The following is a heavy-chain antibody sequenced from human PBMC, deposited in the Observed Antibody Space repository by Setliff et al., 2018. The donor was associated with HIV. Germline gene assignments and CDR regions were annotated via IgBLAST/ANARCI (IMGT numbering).Heavy chain of an antibody. CDR1: GGTFSGYA. V-gene: IGHV1-69*13. CDR2: IIPIFGTA. D-gene: IGHD3-10*01. J-gene: IGHJ6*02. CDR3: ARKVGITTYYYSSGSIKGALDV. Sequence: GASVKVSCKASGGTFSGYAISWVRQAPGQGLELMGGIIPIFGTANYAQKFQGRVTITADESTSTAYMELSSLRSEDTAVYYCARKVGITTYYYSSGSIKGALDVWGQGTKVTVSS.